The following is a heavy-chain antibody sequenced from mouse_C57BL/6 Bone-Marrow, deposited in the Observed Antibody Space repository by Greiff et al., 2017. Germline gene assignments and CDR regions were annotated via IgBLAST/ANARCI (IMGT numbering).Heavy chain of an antibody. Sequence: EVQLQQSGPGLVKPSQSLSLTCSVTGYSITRGYYWNWIRQFPGNKLEWMGYISYDGSNNSNPSLKNRISISRDTSKNQFFLKLNSVTTEDTATYYCARDLLVTTVVDHWGQGTTLTVSS. CDR1: GYSITRGYY. CDR3: ARDLLVTTVVDH. CDR2: ISYDGSN. J-gene: IGHJ2*01. D-gene: IGHD1-1*01. V-gene: IGHV3-6*01.